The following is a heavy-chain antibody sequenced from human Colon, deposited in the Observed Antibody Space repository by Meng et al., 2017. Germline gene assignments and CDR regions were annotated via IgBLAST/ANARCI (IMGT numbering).Heavy chain of an antibody. CDR1: GDTLTSYG. D-gene: IGHD3-22*01. CDR3: ARYYDNYPDEAFDI. Sequence: ASVKVSCKASGDTLTSYGISWVRQAPGQGLEWMGWISAYNGNTNYAQKLQGRVTMTTDTSTSTAYMELRSLRSDDKAVYYCARYYDNYPDEAFDIWGQGTMVTVSS. CDR2: ISAYNGNT. J-gene: IGHJ3*02. V-gene: IGHV1-18*01.